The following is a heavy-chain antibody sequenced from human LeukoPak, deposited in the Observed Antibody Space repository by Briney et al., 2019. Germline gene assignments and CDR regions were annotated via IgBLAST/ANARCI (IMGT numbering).Heavy chain of an antibody. CDR2: IYSGGST. CDR3: ARGKTRFDY. V-gene: IGHV3-66*02. J-gene: IGHJ4*02. CDR1: GFTFSNAW. Sequence: GGSLRLSCAASGFTFSNAWMSWVRQAPGKGLEWVSVIYSGGSTYYADSVKGRFTISRDNSKNTLYLQMNSLRAKDTAVYYCARGKTRFDYWGQGTLVTVSS.